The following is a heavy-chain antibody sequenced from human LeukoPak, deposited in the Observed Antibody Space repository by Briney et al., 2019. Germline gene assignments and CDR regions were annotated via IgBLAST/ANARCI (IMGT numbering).Heavy chain of an antibody. V-gene: IGHV3-33*01. CDR2: IWDDGNNK. D-gene: IGHD3-10*01. CDR3: ARDSYQDYYGRFDP. J-gene: IGHJ5*02. CDR1: GFSFSNHG. Sequence: GGSLRLSCAASGFSFSNHGMHWVRQAPGKRLEWVAVIWDDGNNKRYANSVNGRFTISRDNSENTLYLQMSGLTAEDTAMYYCARDSYQDYYGRFDPWGQGTLVIVPS.